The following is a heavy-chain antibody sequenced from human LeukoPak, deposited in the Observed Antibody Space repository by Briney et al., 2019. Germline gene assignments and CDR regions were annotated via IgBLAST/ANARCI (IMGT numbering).Heavy chain of an antibody. V-gene: IGHV4-59*08. J-gene: IGHJ3*02. CDR3: ARLGRPAAFDI. CDR2: IYYSGNT. D-gene: IGHD3-16*01. Sequence: GSLRLSCAASGITLSTYWMSWVRQPPGKGLEWIGYIYYSGNTNYNPSLKSRVTISIDTSKNQFSLKLTSVTAADTALYYCARLGRPAAFDIWGQGTMVTVSS. CDR1: GITLSTYW.